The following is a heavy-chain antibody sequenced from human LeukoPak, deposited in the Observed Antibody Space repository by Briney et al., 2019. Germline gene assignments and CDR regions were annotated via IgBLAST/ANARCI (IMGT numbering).Heavy chain of an antibody. CDR2: IYYSGST. Sequence: SETLSLTCTVSGGSISSYYWSWIRQPPGKGLEWIGYIYYSGSTNYNPSLKSRVTISVDTSKNQFSLKLSPVTAADTAVYYCARVGRSPHLPDYWGQGTLVTVSS. CDR3: ARVGRSPHLPDY. CDR1: GGSISSYY. D-gene: IGHD2-15*01. J-gene: IGHJ4*02. V-gene: IGHV4-59*01.